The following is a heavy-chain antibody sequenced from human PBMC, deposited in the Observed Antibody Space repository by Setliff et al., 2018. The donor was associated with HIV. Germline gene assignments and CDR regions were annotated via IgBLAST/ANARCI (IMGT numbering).Heavy chain of an antibody. J-gene: IGHJ4*02. CDR3: AKIQNPQGYYNDSSGYYPHPGSPDY. CDR1: GGTFSSYT. V-gene: IGHV1-69*02. CDR2: SIPILGIG. D-gene: IGHD3-22*01. Sequence: ASVKVSCKASGGTFSSYTINWVRQAPGQGLEWMGRSIPILGIGNDEQAQKFKGRLTITADKSTSTAYMELSSLRAEDTAVYYCAKIQNPQGYYNDSSGYYPHPGSPDYWGQGTLVTVSS.